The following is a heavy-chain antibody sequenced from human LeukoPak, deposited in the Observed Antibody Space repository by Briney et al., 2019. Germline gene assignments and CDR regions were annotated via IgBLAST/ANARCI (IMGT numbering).Heavy chain of an antibody. CDR1: GYTFTGYY. CDR3: VREGAAARGWSLFYFDY. D-gene: IGHD6-19*01. V-gene: IGHV1-2*02. J-gene: IGHJ4*02. CDR2: INPNSGGT. Sequence: ASVKVSCKASGYTFTGYYIHWVRQAPGQGLEWMGWINPNSGGTNYAQKFQGSVTMTRDTSISTAYMELSRLRSDDTAVYYCVREGAAARGWSLFYFDYWGQGTLVAVSS.